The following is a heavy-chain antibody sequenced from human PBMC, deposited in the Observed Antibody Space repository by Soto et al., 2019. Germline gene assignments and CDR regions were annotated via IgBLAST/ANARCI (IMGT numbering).Heavy chain of an antibody. D-gene: IGHD2-2*01. Sequence: EVQLVESGGGLVQPGGSLRLSCAASGFTSSDHYMDWVRQAPGEGPEWVGRTRNKANSYTTEYAASVKGRFTISRDDSKSSLYLQMNSLKTEDTAVYYCVRVCHLTIGSTAKDAFDIWGQGTMVTVSS. CDR1: GFTSSDHY. CDR2: TRNKANSYTT. J-gene: IGHJ3*02. V-gene: IGHV3-72*01. CDR3: VRVCHLTIGSTAKDAFDI.